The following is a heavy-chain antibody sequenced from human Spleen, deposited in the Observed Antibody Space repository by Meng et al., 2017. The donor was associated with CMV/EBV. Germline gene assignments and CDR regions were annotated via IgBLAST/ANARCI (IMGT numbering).Heavy chain of an antibody. D-gene: IGHD6-19*01. CDR1: FSFNIYG. V-gene: IGHV3-30*02. CDR3: AKSGVYTSGWHNWFGP. J-gene: IGHJ5*02. CDR2: IRYEGSNK. Sequence: FSFNIYGVHWGRSAPGKGLEGVTFIRYEGSNKYYADSVKGRFTISRDNSKNTLYLQMNSLRPEDTAVYYCAKSGVYTSGWHNWFGPWGQGTLVTVSS.